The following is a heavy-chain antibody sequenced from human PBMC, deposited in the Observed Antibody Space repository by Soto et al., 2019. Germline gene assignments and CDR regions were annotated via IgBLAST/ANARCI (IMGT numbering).Heavy chain of an antibody. J-gene: IGHJ3*02. CDR1: GFTFSSYG. D-gene: IGHD6-13*01. V-gene: IGHV3-30*18. CDR3: AKLFLGSFDDHDAFDI. Sequence: PGGSLRLSCAASGFTFSSYGMHWVRQAPGKGLEWVAVISYDGSNKYYADSVKGRFTISRDNSKNTLYLQMNSLRAEDTAVYYCAKLFLGSFDDHDAFDIWGQGTMVTVSS. CDR2: ISYDGSNK.